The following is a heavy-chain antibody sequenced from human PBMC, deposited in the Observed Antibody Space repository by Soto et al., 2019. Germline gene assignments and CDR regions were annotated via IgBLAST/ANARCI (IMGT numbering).Heavy chain of an antibody. V-gene: IGHV4-59*01. J-gene: IGHJ6*02. Sequence: SETLSLTWTVSGGSISSYYWSWIRQPPGKGLEWIGYIYYSGSTNYNPSLKSRVTISVDTSKNQFSLKLSSVTAADTAVYYCARVGDLYYDFWSGYGSRNYYYYGMDVWGQGTTVTVSS. D-gene: IGHD3-3*01. CDR1: GGSISSYY. CDR2: IYYSGST. CDR3: ARVGDLYYDFWSGYGSRNYYYYGMDV.